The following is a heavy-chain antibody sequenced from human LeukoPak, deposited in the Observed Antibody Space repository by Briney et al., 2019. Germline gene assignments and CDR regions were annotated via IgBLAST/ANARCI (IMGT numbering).Heavy chain of an antibody. CDR3: ARARFDDSSGYYYPYFDY. V-gene: IGHV4-59*01. J-gene: IGHJ4*02. CDR1: VGSISSYY. CDR2: IYYSGST. D-gene: IGHD3-22*01. Sequence: SETLSLTCTVSVGSISSYYWSWIRQPPGKGLEWIGYIYYSGSTNYNPSLKSRVTISVDTSKNQFSLKLSSVTAADTAVYHCARARFDDSSGYYYPYFDYWGQGTLVTVSS.